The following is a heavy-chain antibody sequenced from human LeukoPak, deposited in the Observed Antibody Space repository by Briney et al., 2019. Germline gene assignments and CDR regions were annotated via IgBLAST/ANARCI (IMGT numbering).Heavy chain of an antibody. CDR2: INPNSGGT. CDR3: ARVRYCSSASCWPFDY. V-gene: IGHV1-2*02. J-gene: IGHJ4*02. Sequence: ASVKVSCKASGYTFTGYCMHWVRQAPGQGLEWMGWINPNSGGTNYAQKFQGRVTMTRDTSISTAYMELSRLRSDDTAVYYCARVRYCSSASCWPFDYWGQGTLVTVSS. D-gene: IGHD2-2*01. CDR1: GYTFTGYC.